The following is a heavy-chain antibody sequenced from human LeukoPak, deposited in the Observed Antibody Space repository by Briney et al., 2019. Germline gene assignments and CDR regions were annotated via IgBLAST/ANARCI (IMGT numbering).Heavy chain of an antibody. CDR1: GFTVSTNC. CDR2: IYSGGTT. J-gene: IGHJ4*02. D-gene: IGHD5-12*01. V-gene: IGHV3-66*01. Sequence: PGGSLRLSCAASGFTVSTNCMTWVRQAPGEGLEWVSVIYSGGTTYYADSVKGRFSISRDNSKNTLYLQMNSLRAEDTAVYYCARYDYGRSGFDYRGQGTLVTVSS. CDR3: ARYDYGRSGFDY.